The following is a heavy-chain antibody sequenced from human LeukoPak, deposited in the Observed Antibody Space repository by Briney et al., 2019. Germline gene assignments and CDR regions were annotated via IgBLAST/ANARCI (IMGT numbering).Heavy chain of an antibody. CDR3: ARGYYGSGSHFDY. J-gene: IGHJ4*02. CDR1: GFTFSGYW. Sequence: GGSLRLSCAASGFTFSGYWMSWVRQTPGKGLEWVANIKQDGYEKYFLDSVKGRFTIPRDNSKNTLYLQMNSLRTEDTAVYYCARGYYGSGSHFDYWGQGTLVTVSS. D-gene: IGHD3-10*01. V-gene: IGHV3-7*01. CDR2: IKQDGYEK.